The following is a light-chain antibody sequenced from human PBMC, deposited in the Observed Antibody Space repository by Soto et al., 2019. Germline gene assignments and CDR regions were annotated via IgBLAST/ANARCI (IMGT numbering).Light chain of an antibody. V-gene: IGKV2-28*01. Sequence: DIVMTQSALSLPVTPGEPASISCMSSQSLLHSNGYNYLDWYLQKPGQSPQLLIYWGSNRSSGVPDRFSGSGSGTDFTLKISRVEAEDVGVYYCMQALQTWTFGQGTKVDIK. CDR1: QSLLHSNGYNY. CDR3: MQALQTWT. CDR2: WGS. J-gene: IGKJ1*01.